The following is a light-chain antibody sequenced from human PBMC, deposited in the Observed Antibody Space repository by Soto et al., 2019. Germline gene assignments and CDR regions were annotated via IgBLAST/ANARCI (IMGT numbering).Light chain of an antibody. V-gene: IGKV1-39*01. Sequence: DIQMTHSPSSLSASVGDRFTITCXASQSISSYLNWYQQKPGKAPKLLIYAASSLQSGVPSRFSGSGSGTDFTLTISSLQPEHFATYYCQQSYSTPDTFGGGTKVDIK. CDR2: AAS. CDR3: QQSYSTPDT. J-gene: IGKJ4*01. CDR1: QSISSY.